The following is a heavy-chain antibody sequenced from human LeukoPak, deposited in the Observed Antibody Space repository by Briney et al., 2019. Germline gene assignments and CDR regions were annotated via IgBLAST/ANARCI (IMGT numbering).Heavy chain of an antibody. Sequence: PGGSLRLSCAASGFTFSNAWMNWVRQAPGKGLEWVSTISGSGDSTYYADSVKGRFTISRDNSESTLYVHMSSLRAEDTAVYYCAKQRGYTYGYPFDSWGQGTLVTVSS. CDR3: AKQRGYTYGYPFDS. J-gene: IGHJ4*02. CDR1: GFTFSNAW. D-gene: IGHD5-18*01. CDR2: ISGSGDST. V-gene: IGHV3-23*01.